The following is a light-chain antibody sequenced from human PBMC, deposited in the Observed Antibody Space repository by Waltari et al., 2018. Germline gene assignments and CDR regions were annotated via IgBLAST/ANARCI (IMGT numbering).Light chain of an antibody. CDR2: AAS. CDR3: QHHVRLPAT. V-gene: IGKV3-20*01. CDR1: QSVNTY. Sequence: EIVLTQSPGTLSLSPGERATLSCRASQSVNTYLAWYQQKPGQAPRLLIYAASTMAAGIPDRFSGSGSGTDFILTISRLEAEDFAVYYCQHHVRLPATFGQGTKVEIK. J-gene: IGKJ1*01.